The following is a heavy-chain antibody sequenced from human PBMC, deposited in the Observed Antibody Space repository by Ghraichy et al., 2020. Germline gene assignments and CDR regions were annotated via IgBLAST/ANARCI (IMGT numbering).Heavy chain of an antibody. D-gene: IGHD6-13*01. Sequence: SETLSLTCTVSGGSVSSGNYYLTWIRQPPGKGLEWIGYISNSGSTNYNPSLKSRVSILIDTSKNQFSLKLNSVTAADTAVYFCAREGAASGTTFDSWGQGTLVTVSS. J-gene: IGHJ4*02. CDR1: GGSVSSGNYY. V-gene: IGHV4-61*01. CDR2: ISNSGST. CDR3: AREGAASGTTFDS.